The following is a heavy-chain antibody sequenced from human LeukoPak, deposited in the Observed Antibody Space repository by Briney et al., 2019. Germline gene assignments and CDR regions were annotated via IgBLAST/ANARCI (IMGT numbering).Heavy chain of an antibody. J-gene: IGHJ5*02. D-gene: IGHD1-26*01. CDR3: AREKLVGDSFDP. CDR1: GYTFTGYY. Sequence: ASVKVSCKASGYTFTGYYMQWVRQAPGQGLEWMGWINPNSGGTNYAQKFQGRVTVTRDTSISTAYMELSRLRSDDTAVYFCAREKLVGDSFDPWGQGTLVTVSS. V-gene: IGHV1-2*02. CDR2: INPNSGGT.